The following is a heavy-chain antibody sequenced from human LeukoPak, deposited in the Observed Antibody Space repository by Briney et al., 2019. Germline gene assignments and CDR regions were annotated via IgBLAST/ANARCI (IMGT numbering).Heavy chain of an antibody. J-gene: IGHJ4*02. CDR2: INHGGST. Sequence: SETLSLTCAVYGGSFSGDFWSWIRQSPGKGLEWIGEINHGGSTTYNPSLQSRVTMSVDTSTNQISLKMTSVTAADTAVYYCARAETYSSDWYDPFFDYWGQGTLVTVSS. CDR3: ARAETYSSDWYDPFFDY. CDR1: GGSFSGDF. D-gene: IGHD6-19*01. V-gene: IGHV4-34*01.